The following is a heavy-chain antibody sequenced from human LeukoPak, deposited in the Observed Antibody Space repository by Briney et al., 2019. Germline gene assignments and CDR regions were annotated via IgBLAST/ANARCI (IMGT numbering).Heavy chain of an antibody. Sequence: SETLSLTCTVSGYSISSGYYWGWIRQPPGKGLEWIGSIYHSGSTYHNPSLKSRVTISVDTSKNQFSLKLSSVTAADTAVYYCASQDIVVVPAAFDYWGQGTLVTVSS. D-gene: IGHD2-2*01. V-gene: IGHV4-38-2*02. CDR3: ASQDIVVVPAAFDY. CDR2: IYHSGST. CDR1: GYSISSGYY. J-gene: IGHJ4*02.